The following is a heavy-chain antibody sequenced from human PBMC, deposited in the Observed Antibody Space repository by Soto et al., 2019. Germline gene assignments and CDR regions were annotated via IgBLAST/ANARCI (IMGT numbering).Heavy chain of an antibody. V-gene: IGHV4-59*11. CDR3: ASGWMAAFDT. CDR1: GDSIKTHY. CDR2: MYYSGST. J-gene: IGHJ5*02. Sequence: PSETLSLPCHVTGDSIKTHYLSWIRQPPGKGLEWIGYMYYSGSTLYNPSLKRRVTIPVDTAKNQSSLRLNSLTAADTAGYCCASGWMAAFDTWGQGTLVTVSS. D-gene: IGHD2-2*03.